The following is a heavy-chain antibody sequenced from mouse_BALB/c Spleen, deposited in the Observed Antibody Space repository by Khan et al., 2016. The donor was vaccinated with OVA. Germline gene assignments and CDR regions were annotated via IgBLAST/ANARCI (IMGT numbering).Heavy chain of an antibody. J-gene: IGHJ4*01. Sequence: EVELVESGPSLVKPSQTLSLTCSVTGDSITSGYWNWIRKFPGNKLEYMGYISYSGNTYYNPSLKSRISITRDTSKNQYYLQLNSVTTEDTATYYGARYTMITLYAMDYWGQGTSVTVSS. V-gene: IGHV3-8*02. D-gene: IGHD2-4*01. CDR3: ARYTMITLYAMDY. CDR1: GDSITSGY. CDR2: ISYSGNT.